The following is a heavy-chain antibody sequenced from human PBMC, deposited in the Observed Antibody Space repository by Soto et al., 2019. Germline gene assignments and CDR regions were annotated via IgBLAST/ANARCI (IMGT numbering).Heavy chain of an antibody. J-gene: IGHJ6*02. D-gene: IGHD6-13*01. CDR1: GFTFSDYG. CDR2: ISGDNINS. CDR3: GREGQQLAQEKYYQFNGMDV. V-gene: IGHV1-18*01. Sequence: GASVKVSCKASGFTFSDYGLSWVRQAPGQPLEWMGWISGDNINSKYSQKFQGRLTMTTDTSTATASMELRSLTSDETAVYYCGREGQQLAQEKYYQFNGMDVWGQGTTVTVS.